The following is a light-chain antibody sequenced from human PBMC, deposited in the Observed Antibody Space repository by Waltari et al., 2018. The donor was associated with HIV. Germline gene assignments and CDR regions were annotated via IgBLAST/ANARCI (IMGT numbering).Light chain of an antibody. CDR3: QQYKNWLPLT. V-gene: IGKV3-15*01. Sequence: ETVMTQSPATLSASPGERVTLSCRASQSVENKLAWYQQKPGQSPRLLIYGASTGAAGIPGRFSGSVSGTQFTLTINSLQSDDSAVYYCQQYKNWLPLTFGQGTKVEIK. CDR1: QSVENK. CDR2: GAS. J-gene: IGKJ1*01.